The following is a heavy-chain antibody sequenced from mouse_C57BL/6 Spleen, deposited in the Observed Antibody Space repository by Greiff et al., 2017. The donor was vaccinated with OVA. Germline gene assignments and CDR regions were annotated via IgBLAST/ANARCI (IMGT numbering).Heavy chain of an antibody. D-gene: IGHD2-4*01. CDR3: ARSYDYDEEFAY. J-gene: IGHJ3*01. Sequence: VQLQQSGAELVRPGTSVKLSCKASGYTFTSYWMHWVKQRPGQGLEWIGVIDPSDSYTNYNQKFKGKATLTVDTSSSTAYMQLSSLTSEDSAVYYCARSYDYDEEFAYWGQGTLVTVSA. CDR2: IDPSDSYT. V-gene: IGHV1-59*01. CDR1: GYTFTSYW.